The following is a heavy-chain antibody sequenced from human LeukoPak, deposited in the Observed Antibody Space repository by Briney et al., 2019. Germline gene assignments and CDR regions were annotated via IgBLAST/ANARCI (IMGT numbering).Heavy chain of an antibody. V-gene: IGHV4-39*07. CDR1: GGSISSSSYY. D-gene: IGHD3-10*01. Sequence: KPSETLSLTCTVSGGSISSSSYYWGWIRQPPGKGLEWIGSIYYSGSTYYNPSLKSRVTISVDTSKNQFSLKLSSVTAADTAVYYCARVGSGSYFDYWGQGTLVTVSS. CDR2: IYYSGST. J-gene: IGHJ4*02. CDR3: ARVGSGSYFDY.